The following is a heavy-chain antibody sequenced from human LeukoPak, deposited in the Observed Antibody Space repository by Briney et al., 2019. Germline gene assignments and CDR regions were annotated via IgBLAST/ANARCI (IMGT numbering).Heavy chain of an antibody. CDR1: GFTFNNYA. J-gene: IGHJ4*02. Sequence: GGSLRLSCAASGFTFNNYAMTWVRQAPGKGLEWVSVVSGSGDNTNYADSVKGRFTISRDNSKNTLYLQMNSLRAEDTAVYYCARDGGSYSAYYFDYWGQGTLVTVSS. V-gene: IGHV3-23*01. D-gene: IGHD3-16*01. CDR3: ARDGGSYSAYYFDY. CDR2: VSGSGDNT.